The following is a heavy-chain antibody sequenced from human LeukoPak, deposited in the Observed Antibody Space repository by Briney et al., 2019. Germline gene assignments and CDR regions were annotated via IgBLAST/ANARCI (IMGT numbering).Heavy chain of an antibody. Sequence: SGGSLRLSCAASGFTFSSYAMSWVRQAPGKGLEWVSAISGSGGSTYYADSVKGRFTISRDNSKNTLYLQMNSLRAEDTAVYYCAKRDDYGDYAGSSGIDYWGQGTLVTVSS. D-gene: IGHD4-17*01. CDR2: ISGSGGST. J-gene: IGHJ4*02. CDR1: GFTFSSYA. CDR3: AKRDDYGDYAGSSGIDY. V-gene: IGHV3-23*01.